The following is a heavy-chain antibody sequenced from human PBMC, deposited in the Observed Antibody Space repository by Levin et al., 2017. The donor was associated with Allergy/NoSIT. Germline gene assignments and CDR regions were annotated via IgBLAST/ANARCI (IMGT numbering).Heavy chain of an antibody. CDR2: INAGNGNT. V-gene: IGHV1-3*01. CDR3: ARPTIIGSYYSEFDY. J-gene: IGHJ4*02. CDR1: GYTFTSYA. Sequence: GESLKISCKASGYTFTSYAMHWVRQAPGQRLEWMGWINAGNGNTKYSQKFQGRVTITRDTSASTAYMELSSLRSEDTAVYYCARPTIIGSYYSEFDYWGQGTLVTVSS. D-gene: IGHD1-26*01.